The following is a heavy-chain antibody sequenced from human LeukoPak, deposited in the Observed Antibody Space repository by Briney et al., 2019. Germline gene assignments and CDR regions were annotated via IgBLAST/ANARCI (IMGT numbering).Heavy chain of an antibody. CDR1: GFTFTNDW. CDR3: ARGTATTIDFIDS. CDR2: ISMDGTWT. Sequence: GGSLRLSCAASGFTFTNDWMNWVRQVPGKGLVWLSRISMDGTWTSYADSVKGRFIISRDNAKNTLYLQMYSLRVEDTAVYYCARGTATTIDFIDSWGQGILVTVSS. V-gene: IGHV3-74*01. J-gene: IGHJ4*02. D-gene: IGHD1/OR15-1a*01.